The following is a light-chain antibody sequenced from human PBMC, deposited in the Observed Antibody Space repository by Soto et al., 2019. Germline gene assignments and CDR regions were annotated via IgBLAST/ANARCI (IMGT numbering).Light chain of an antibody. CDR2: NAS. V-gene: IGKV3-11*01. J-gene: IGKJ4*01. Sequence: EIVLTQSPATLSLSPGERATLSCRASQSVSSFLAWYQQKPGQAPRLLIYNASNRATGIPARFSGSGSATDFTLTISSLEPEDFAVYYCQHRRNWPLTFGGGTKVEIK. CDR3: QHRRNWPLT. CDR1: QSVSSF.